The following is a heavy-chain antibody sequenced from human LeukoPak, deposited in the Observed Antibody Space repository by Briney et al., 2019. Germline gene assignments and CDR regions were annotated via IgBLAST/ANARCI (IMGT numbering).Heavy chain of an antibody. CDR2: IYHSGST. CDR3: ARGIDY. CDR1: GGSISSGGYS. V-gene: IGHV4-30-2*01. Sequence: TSETLSLTCTVSGGSISSGGYSWSWIRQPPGKGLEWIGYIYHSGSTYYNPSLKSRVTISVDRSENQFSLKLSSVTAADTAVYYCARGIDYWGQGTLVTVSS. J-gene: IGHJ4*02.